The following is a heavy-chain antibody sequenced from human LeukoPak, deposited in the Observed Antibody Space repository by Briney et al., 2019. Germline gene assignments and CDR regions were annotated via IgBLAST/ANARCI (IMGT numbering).Heavy chain of an antibody. D-gene: IGHD3-10*01. CDR3: ARTIRGY. V-gene: IGHV3-7*03. CDR1: GFTFSNYW. CDR2: IKEDGSEK. Sequence: GGSLRLSCAASGFTFSNYWMSWVRQAPGKGLEWVANIKEDGSEKHYVDSVKGRFTISRDNAKNSLYLQMSSLRVEDTAVYYCARTIRGYWGQGTLVTVSS. J-gene: IGHJ4*02.